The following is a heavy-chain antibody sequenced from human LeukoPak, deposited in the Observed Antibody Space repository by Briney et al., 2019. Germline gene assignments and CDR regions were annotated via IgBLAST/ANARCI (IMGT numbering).Heavy chain of an antibody. V-gene: IGHV3-30*03. CDR1: GFTFSSYG. CDR3: ATLPAATEGLDL. CDR2: ISYDGSNK. D-gene: IGHD2-2*01. Sequence: PGGSLRLSCAASGFTFSSYGMHRVRQAPGRGLEWVAVISYDGSNKYYADSVKGRFTISRDNSKNTLYLQMNSLRAEDTAVYYCATLPAATEGLDLWGRGTLVTVSS. J-gene: IGHJ2*01.